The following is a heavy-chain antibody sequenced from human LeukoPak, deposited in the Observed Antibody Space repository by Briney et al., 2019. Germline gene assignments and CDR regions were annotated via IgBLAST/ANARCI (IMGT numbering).Heavy chain of an antibody. CDR3: VGSAAYYNRDV. D-gene: IGHD3-10*01. Sequence: GGSLRLSCAASGLTFSNHAIHWVRQAPGKGLEWVTVISHDGGNDYYRDSVKGRFTISRDNSRNTVFLQMNSLRPGDTAVYYCVGSAAYYNRDVWGKGNTVTVSS. J-gene: IGHJ6*03. V-gene: IGHV3-30*04. CDR2: ISHDGGND. CDR1: GLTFSNHA.